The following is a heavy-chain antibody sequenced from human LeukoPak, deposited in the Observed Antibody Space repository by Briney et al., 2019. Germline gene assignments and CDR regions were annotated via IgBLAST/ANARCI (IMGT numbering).Heavy chain of an antibody. Sequence: SETLSLTCTVSGGSISSYYWSWIRQPPGKGLEWIGYIYCSGSTNYNPSLKSRVTISVDTSKNQFSLKLSSVTAADTAVYYCARDSSSDDYYYYYGMDVWGQGTTVTVSS. J-gene: IGHJ6*02. V-gene: IGHV4-59*12. CDR1: GGSISSYY. CDR3: ARDSSSDDYYYYYGMDV. CDR2: IYCSGST. D-gene: IGHD6-6*01.